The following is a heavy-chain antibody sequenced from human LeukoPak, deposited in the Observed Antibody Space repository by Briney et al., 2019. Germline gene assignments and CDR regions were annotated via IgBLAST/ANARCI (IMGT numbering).Heavy chain of an antibody. V-gene: IGHV1-2*02. Sequence: ASVKVSCKASGYTFTGYYMHWVRQAPGQGLEWMGWINPKTGGTKYAQKFHGRLTMTRDTSISTAYMELSRLRSDDTAVYYCARGPALYYDILTGSTYNYFDPWGQGTLVTVSS. D-gene: IGHD3-9*01. CDR1: GYTFTGYY. CDR2: INPKTGGT. CDR3: ARGPALYYDILTGSTYNYFDP. J-gene: IGHJ5*02.